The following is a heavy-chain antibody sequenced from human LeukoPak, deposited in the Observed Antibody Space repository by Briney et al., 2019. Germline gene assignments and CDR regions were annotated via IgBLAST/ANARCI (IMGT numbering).Heavy chain of an antibody. CDR3: ARGGSGYSYGP. CDR2: IYYSGST. J-gene: IGHJ5*02. D-gene: IGHD5-18*01. Sequence: SETLSLTCTVSGGSISSYYWSWIRQPPGKGLEWIGYIYYSGSTNYNPSLKSRVTISVDTSKNQFSLKLSSVTAADTAVYYCARGGSGYSYGPWGQGTLVTVSS. CDR1: GGSISSYY. V-gene: IGHV4-59*01.